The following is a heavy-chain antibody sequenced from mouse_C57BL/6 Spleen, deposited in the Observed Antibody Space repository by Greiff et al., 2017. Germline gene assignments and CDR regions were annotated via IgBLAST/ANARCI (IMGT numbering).Heavy chain of an antibody. V-gene: IGHV14-1*01. CDR2: LDPEDGDT. CDR1: GFNIKDYY. J-gene: IGHJ1*03. CDR3: TTPTTVVDWYFDV. Sequence: VQLKESGAELVRPGASVKLSCTASGFNIKDYYMHWVKQRPEQGLEWIGRLDPEDGDTEYAPKFQGKATMTADTSSNTAYLQLSSLTSEDTAVYYCTTPTTVVDWYFDVWGTGTTVTVSS. D-gene: IGHD1-1*01.